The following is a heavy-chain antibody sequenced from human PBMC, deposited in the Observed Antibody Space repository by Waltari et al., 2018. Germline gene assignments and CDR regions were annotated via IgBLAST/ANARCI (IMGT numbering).Heavy chain of an antibody. CDR1: GFPFSSYA. Sequence: QVQLVESGGGVVQPGRSLRLSCAASGFPFSSYAMHWVRQAPGKGLEWVAVMSYDGSHKYYVDSVKGRFTISRDNSKNTLYLQINSLRAEDTAVYYCARAPVWTTSWYFDLWGRGTLVTVSS. CDR2: MSYDGSHK. V-gene: IGHV3-30*04. D-gene: IGHD1-1*01. CDR3: ARAPVWTTSWYFDL. J-gene: IGHJ2*01.